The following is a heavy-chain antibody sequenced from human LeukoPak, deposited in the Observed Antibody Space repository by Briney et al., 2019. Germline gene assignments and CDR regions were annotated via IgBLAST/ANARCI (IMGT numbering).Heavy chain of an antibody. D-gene: IGHD7-27*01. V-gene: IGHV1-18*01. CDR1: GYTFTSYG. CDR2: ISAYNGNT. Sequence: GASVKVSCNASGYTFTSYGISWVRQAPGQRLEWMGWISAYNGNTNYAQKLQGRVTMTTDTSTSTAYMELRSLRSDDTAVYYCARDLKPNWGYYFDYWGQGTLVTVSS. J-gene: IGHJ4*02. CDR3: ARDLKPNWGYYFDY.